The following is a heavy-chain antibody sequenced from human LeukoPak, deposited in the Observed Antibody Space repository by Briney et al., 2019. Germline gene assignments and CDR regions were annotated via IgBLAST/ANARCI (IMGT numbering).Heavy chain of an antibody. CDR2: INHSGST. D-gene: IGHD4-23*01. V-gene: IGHV4-34*01. J-gene: IGHJ4*02. CDR3: ARRRTRLRWWVGFDY. Sequence: PSETLSLTCAVYGGSFSGYYWSWVRQPPGKGLEWIGEINHSGSTNYNPSLKSGVTISVDTSKNQFSLKLSSVTAADTAVYYCARRRTRLRWWVGFDYWGQGTLVTVSS. CDR1: GGSFSGYY.